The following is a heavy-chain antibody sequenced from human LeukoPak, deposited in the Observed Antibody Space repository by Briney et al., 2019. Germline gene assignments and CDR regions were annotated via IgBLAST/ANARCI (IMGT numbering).Heavy chain of an antibody. CDR2: IKQDGSDK. D-gene: IGHD1-26*01. Sequence: GGSLRLSCAASGFTFSSYWMSWVRQAPGKGLEWVANIKQDGSDKYYVDSVKGRFTISRDNAKNTLYLQMNSLRIEDTAVYYCAKDLSVVGAHDSFDVWGQGTMVTVSS. V-gene: IGHV3-7*01. CDR1: GFTFSSYW. J-gene: IGHJ3*01. CDR3: AKDLSVVGAHDSFDV.